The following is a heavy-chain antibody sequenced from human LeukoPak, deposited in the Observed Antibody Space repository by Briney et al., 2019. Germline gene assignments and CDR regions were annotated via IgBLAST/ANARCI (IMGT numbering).Heavy chain of an antibody. D-gene: IGHD6-13*01. CDR2: VSGSGSST. CDR1: GFTVSSNY. V-gene: IGHV3-23*01. Sequence: GGSLRLSCAASGFTVSSNYMSWVRQAPGKGLEWVSGVSGSGSSTFYADSVKGRFTISRDNSKNILYLQMNSLRVEDTAVYYCAKSRVSSWGAIDYWGQGTLLTVSS. J-gene: IGHJ4*02. CDR3: AKSRVSSWGAIDY.